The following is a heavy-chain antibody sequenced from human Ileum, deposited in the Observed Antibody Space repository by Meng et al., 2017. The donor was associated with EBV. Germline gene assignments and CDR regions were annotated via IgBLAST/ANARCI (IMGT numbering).Heavy chain of an antibody. D-gene: IGHD2-8*01. CDR1: GDSISNEHW. J-gene: IGHJ4*02. CDR3: ASNGAFSLDH. V-gene: IGHV4-4*02. CDR2: IHHTRGP. Sequence: QVQLQESGPGLVGPSGTLSLTCSVSGDSISNEHWWSWVRQSPGKGLEWIGEIHHTRGPNYSPSLKSRVIISVDKSNNHFSLRLSAVTAADTAVHYCASNGAFSLDHWGQGTLVTVSS.